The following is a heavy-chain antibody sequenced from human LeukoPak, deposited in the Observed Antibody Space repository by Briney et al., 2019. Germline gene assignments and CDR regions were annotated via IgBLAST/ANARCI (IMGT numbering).Heavy chain of an antibody. Sequence: VASVKVSCKASGYTFTGYYMHWVRQAPGQGLEWMGWINPNSGGTNYAQKFQGRVTMTRDTSISTAYMELSRLRSDDTAVYYCARDGTSMVRGVNNWFDPWGQGTLVTVSS. J-gene: IGHJ5*02. CDR2: INPNSGGT. V-gene: IGHV1-2*02. CDR3: ARDGTSMVRGVNNWFDP. CDR1: GYTFTGYY. D-gene: IGHD3-10*01.